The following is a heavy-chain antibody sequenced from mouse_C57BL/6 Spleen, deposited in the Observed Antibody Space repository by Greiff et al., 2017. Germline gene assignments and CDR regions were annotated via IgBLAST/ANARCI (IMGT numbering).Heavy chain of an antibody. CDR2: ISSGGDYI. Sequence: EVNVVESGEGLVKPGGSLKLSCAASGFTFSSYAMSWVRQTPEKRLEWVAYISSGGDYIYYADTVKGRFTISRDNARNTLYLQMSSLKSEDTAMYYCTRDYYGSLYYYAMDYWGQGTSVTVSS. CDR1: GFTFSSYA. J-gene: IGHJ4*01. V-gene: IGHV5-9-1*02. D-gene: IGHD1-1*01. CDR3: TRDYYGSLYYYAMDY.